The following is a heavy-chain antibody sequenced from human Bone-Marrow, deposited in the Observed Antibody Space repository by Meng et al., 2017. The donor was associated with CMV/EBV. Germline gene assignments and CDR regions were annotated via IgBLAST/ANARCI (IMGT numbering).Heavy chain of an antibody. D-gene: IGHD4-23*01. CDR3: ARSYPNFYYSMDV. CDR1: GFTFDDYG. J-gene: IGHJ6*02. V-gene: IGHV3-20*04. Sequence: GGSLRLSCAASGFTFDDYGMSWVRQAPGKGLEWVSGINWNGGSTGYADSVKGRFTISRDNAKNSLYLQMNSLRAEDTAVFYCARSYPNFYYSMDVWGRGTTVTVSS. CDR2: INWNGGST.